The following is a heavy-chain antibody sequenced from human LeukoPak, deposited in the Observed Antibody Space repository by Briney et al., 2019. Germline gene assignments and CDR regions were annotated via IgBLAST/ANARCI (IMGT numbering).Heavy chain of an antibody. D-gene: IGHD2-15*01. J-gene: IGHJ4*02. CDR3: ARRTCDGGTCYAY. V-gene: IGHV5-51*01. CDR1: GYTFTNYW. Sequence: GESLKISCKASGYTFTNYWIGWVRQMPGKGLEWMGIIYPGDSDTRYSPSFQGQVTISADKSISTAYLQWSSLKASDTAIYYCARRTCDGGTCYAYWGQGALVTVSS. CDR2: IYPGDSDT.